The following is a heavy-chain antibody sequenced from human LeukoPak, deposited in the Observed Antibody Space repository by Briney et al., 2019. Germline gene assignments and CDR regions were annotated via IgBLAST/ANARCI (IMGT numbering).Heavy chain of an antibody. Sequence: GGSLRLSCAASGFTVSSNDMSWVRQAPGKGLEWVSIIYTGGKTYYADSVKGRFTISRDNSKNTVYLQTNSLRAEDTAVYYCARDLCTSTNCYGAFDYWGQGTLVTVSS. CDR2: IYTGGKT. CDR1: GFTVSSND. D-gene: IGHD2-2*01. V-gene: IGHV3-53*01. CDR3: ARDLCTSTNCYGAFDY. J-gene: IGHJ4*02.